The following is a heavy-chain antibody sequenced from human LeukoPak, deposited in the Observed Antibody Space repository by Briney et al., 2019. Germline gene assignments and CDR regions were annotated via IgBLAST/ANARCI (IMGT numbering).Heavy chain of an antibody. CDR3: ARAGYCTNGVCFLLLEY. Sequence: GGSLRLSCAASGFIFSSYAMSWVRQAPGKGLEWVSAISGSGGSTYSADSVKGRFTISRDNSKNTLSLQMNSLRAEDTAVYYCARAGYCTNGVCFLLLEYWGQGTLVTVSS. J-gene: IGHJ4*02. CDR2: ISGSGGST. D-gene: IGHD2-8*01. CDR1: GFIFSSYA. V-gene: IGHV3-23*01.